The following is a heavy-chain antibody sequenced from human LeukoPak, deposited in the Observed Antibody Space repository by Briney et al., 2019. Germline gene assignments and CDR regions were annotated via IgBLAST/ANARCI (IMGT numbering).Heavy chain of an antibody. CDR3: VVAGTDNWFDP. CDR2: INHSGST. J-gene: IGHJ5*02. CDR1: GGSFSGYY. V-gene: IGHV4-34*01. Sequence: SETLSLTCAVYGGSFSGYYWSWIRQPPGKGLAWIGEINHSGSTNYNPSLKSRVTISVDTSKNQFSLKLSSVTAADTAVYYCVVAGTDNWFDPWGQGTLATVSS. D-gene: IGHD6-19*01.